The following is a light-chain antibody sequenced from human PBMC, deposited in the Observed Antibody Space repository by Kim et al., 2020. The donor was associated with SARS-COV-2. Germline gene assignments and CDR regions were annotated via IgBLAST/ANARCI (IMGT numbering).Light chain of an antibody. CDR2: LNSDGSH. V-gene: IGLV4-69*01. J-gene: IGLJ2*01. Sequence: GASVKLTCTLGSGHGSYAIEWHQQQPEKGPRYLMKLNSDGSHSKGDGVPDRFSGSSSGAERYLTISSLQSEDEADYYCQTWGTVVFGGGTKLTVL. CDR1: SGHGSYA. CDR3: QTWGTVV.